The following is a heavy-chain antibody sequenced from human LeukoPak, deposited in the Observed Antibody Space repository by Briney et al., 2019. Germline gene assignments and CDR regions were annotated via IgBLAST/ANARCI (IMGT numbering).Heavy chain of an antibody. V-gene: IGHV4-61*08. D-gene: IGHD3-3*01. CDR1: GGSIKSSGYY. CDR2: IYYSGST. CDR3: ARGRDYDFWSGYYTLDY. Sequence: SETLSLTCIVSGGSIKSSGYYWSWIRQPPGKGLEWIGYIYYSGSTNYNPSLKSRVTISVDTSKNQFSLKLSSVTAADTAVYYCARGRDYDFWSGYYTLDYWGQGTLVTVSS. J-gene: IGHJ4*02.